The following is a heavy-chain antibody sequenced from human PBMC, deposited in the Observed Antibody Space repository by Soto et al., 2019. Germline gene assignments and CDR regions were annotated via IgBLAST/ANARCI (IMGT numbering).Heavy chain of an antibody. CDR1: GGSISSGGYY. CDR2: IYYSGST. Sequence: SETLSLTCTVSGGSISSGGYYWSWIRQHPGKGLEWIGYIYYSGSTYYNPSLKSRVTISVDTSKNQFSLRLSSVTAADTAVYYCVRESLTMVRRLDIWGQGTMVTVSS. CDR3: VRESLTMVRRLDI. D-gene: IGHD3-10*01. J-gene: IGHJ3*02. V-gene: IGHV4-31*03.